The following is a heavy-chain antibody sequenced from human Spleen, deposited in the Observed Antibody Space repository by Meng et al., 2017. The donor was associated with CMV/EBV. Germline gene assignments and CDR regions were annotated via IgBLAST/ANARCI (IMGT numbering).Heavy chain of an antibody. CDR3: ARVGAAAGERGNDY. CDR1: GFTFSSYW. CDR2: IKKDGSQK. Sequence: GESLKISCTTSGFTFSSYWMSWVRQAPGKGLEWVANIKKDGSQKNYVDSVKGRSTISRDNTENSLYLQMNSLRAEDTAVYYCARVGAAAGERGNDYWGQGTLVTVSS. J-gene: IGHJ4*02. D-gene: IGHD6-13*01. V-gene: IGHV3-7*01.